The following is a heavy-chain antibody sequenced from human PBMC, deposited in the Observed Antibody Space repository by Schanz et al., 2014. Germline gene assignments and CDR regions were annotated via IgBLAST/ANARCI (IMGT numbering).Heavy chain of an antibody. J-gene: IGHJ3*01. CDR3: TRDRGALINHNDALDL. D-gene: IGHD3-16*01. V-gene: IGHV3-30*01. CDR2: ISNDGSSK. Sequence: QVQLVESGGGVVQPGRSLRLSCAASGFTFSTYAMHWVRQAPGKGLEWVAYISNDGSSKYYADSVKGRFTISRDNSKNTVYLQMNSLRSEDTAVYYCTRDRGALINHNDALDLWGQGTMVSVSS. CDR1: GFTFSTYA.